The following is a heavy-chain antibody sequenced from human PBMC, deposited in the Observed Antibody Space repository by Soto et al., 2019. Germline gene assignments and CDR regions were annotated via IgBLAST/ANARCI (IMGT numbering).Heavy chain of an antibody. CDR1: GYTFTSYG. CDR3: ARAFIVVPAAMGHDAFDI. V-gene: IGHV1-18*01. J-gene: IGHJ3*02. CDR2: ISAYNGNT. Sequence: QVQLVQSGAEVKKPGASVKVSCKASGYTFTSYGISWVRQAPGQGLEWMGWISAYNGNTNYAQKLQGRVTMTTDTSTSTAYMELRILRSDDTAVYYCARAFIVVPAAMGHDAFDIWGQGTMVTVSS. D-gene: IGHD2-2*01.